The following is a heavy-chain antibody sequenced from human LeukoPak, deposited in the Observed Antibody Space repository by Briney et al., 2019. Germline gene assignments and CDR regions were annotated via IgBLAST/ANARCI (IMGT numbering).Heavy chain of an antibody. CDR2: IRDKANTYAT. Sequence: GVSLRLSCAASDFTFSGSAMHWVREASGSALQLVGRIRDKANTYATSYAASVKGRFTISRDDLKNTAYLQMNSLKTEDTALYYCTREVGSWFDYWGQGTLVTVSS. CDR1: DFTFSGSA. D-gene: IGHD6-13*01. V-gene: IGHV3-73*01. J-gene: IGHJ4*02. CDR3: TREVGSWFDY.